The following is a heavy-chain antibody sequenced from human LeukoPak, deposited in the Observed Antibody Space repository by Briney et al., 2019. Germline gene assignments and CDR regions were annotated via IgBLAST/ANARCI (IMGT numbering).Heavy chain of an antibody. CDR2: INPNSGGT. Sequence: ASVKVSCKASGYTFTGYYMHWVRQAPGQGLEWMGWINPNSGGTNYAQKFQGRVTMTRDTSISTAYMELSRLRSDDTAVYYCARDPANYYDSSGYNRDDAFDIWGQGTMVTVSS. D-gene: IGHD3-22*01. CDR1: GYTFTGYY. CDR3: ARDPANYYDSSGYNRDDAFDI. J-gene: IGHJ3*02. V-gene: IGHV1-2*02.